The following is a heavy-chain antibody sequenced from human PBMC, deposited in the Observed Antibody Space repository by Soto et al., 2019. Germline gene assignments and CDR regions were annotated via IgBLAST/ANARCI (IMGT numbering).Heavy chain of an antibody. D-gene: IGHD1-1*01. Sequence: VGSLRLSCAASGFTFSSYAMHWVRQAPGKGLEWVAVISYDGSNKYYADSVKGRFTISRDNSKNTLYLQMNSLRAEDTAVYYCARVRYSTNYYYYYGMDVWGQGTTVTVSS. V-gene: IGHV3-30-3*01. J-gene: IGHJ6*02. CDR1: GFTFSSYA. CDR3: ARVRYSTNYYYYYGMDV. CDR2: ISYDGSNK.